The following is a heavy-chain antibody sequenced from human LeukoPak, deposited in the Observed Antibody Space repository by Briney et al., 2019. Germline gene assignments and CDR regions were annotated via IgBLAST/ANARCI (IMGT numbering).Heavy chain of an antibody. CDR2: MNPNSGNT. CDR1: GYTFTSYG. V-gene: IGHV1-8*03. D-gene: IGHD6-6*01. J-gene: IGHJ4*02. CDR3: ARGVRQLGHLDY. Sequence: ASVKVSCKASGYTFTSYGINWVRQATGQGLEWMGWMNPNSGNTGYAQKFQGRVTITRNTSISTAYMELSSLRSEDTAVYYCARGVRQLGHLDYWGQGTLVTVSS.